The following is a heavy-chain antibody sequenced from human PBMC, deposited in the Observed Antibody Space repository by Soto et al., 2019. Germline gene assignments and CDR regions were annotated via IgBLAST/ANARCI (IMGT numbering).Heavy chain of an antibody. V-gene: IGHV4-30-4*01. CDR2: IYYSGST. J-gene: IGHJ5*02. CDR1: GGSISSGDYY. CDR3: GRVVYSSSKRFLARWFDP. Sequence: SETLSLTCTVSGGSISSGDYYWSWIRQPPGKGLEWIGHIYYSGSTHYNPSLKSRLTISVDTSKNQFSLKLSSVTAADTAVYYCGRVVYSSSKRFLARWFDPWGQGTPVT. D-gene: IGHD3-3*01.